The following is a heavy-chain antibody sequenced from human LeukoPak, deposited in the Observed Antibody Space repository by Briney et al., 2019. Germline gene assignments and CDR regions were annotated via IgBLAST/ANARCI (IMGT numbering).Heavy chain of an antibody. CDR3: ARGRYDSSGYYYFDY. CDR2: IYTSGST. CDR1: GGSISSGSYY. D-gene: IGHD3-22*01. Sequence: SETLSLTCTVSGGSISSGSYYWSWIRQPAGKGLEWIGRIYTSGSTNYNPSLKSRVTMSVDTSKNQFSLKLSSVTAADTAVYYCARGRYDSSGYYYFDYWGQGTLVTVSS. J-gene: IGHJ4*02. V-gene: IGHV4-61*02.